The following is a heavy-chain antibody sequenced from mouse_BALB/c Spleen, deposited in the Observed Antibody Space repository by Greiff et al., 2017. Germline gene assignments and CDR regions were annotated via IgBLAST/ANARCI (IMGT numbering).Heavy chain of an antibody. D-gene: IGHD2-4*01. J-gene: IGHJ2*01. V-gene: IGHV5-4*02. Sequence: EVKLMESGGGLVKPGGSLKLSCAASGFTFSDYYMYWVRQTPEKRLEWVATISDGGSYTYYPDSVKGRFTISRDNAKNNLYLQMSSLKSEDTAMYYCARDGTMITGYYFDYWGQGTTLTVSS. CDR3: ARDGTMITGYYFDY. CDR2: ISDGGSYT. CDR1: GFTFSDYY.